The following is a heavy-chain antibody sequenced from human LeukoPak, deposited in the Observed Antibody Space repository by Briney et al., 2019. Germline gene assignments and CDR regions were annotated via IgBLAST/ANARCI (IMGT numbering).Heavy chain of an antibody. J-gene: IGHJ6*02. CDR3: AREEYSSSWTPTYYYYGMDV. V-gene: IGHV1-69*13. Sequence: ASVKVSCKASGYTFTGYYMHWVRQAPGQGLEWMGGIIPIFGTANYAQKFQGRVTITADESTSTAYMELSSPRSEDTAVYYCAREEYSSSWTPTYYYYGMDVWGQGTTVTVSS. D-gene: IGHD6-13*01. CDR2: IIPIFGTA. CDR1: GYTFTGYY.